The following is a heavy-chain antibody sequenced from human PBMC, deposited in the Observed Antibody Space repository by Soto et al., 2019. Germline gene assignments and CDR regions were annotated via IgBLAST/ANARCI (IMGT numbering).Heavy chain of an antibody. CDR2: ISYDGSNK. V-gene: IGHV3-30-3*01. J-gene: IGHJ6*02. CDR3: ARDLISSAALGSYSYGMDV. CDR1: GFTFSSYS. Sequence: PGGSLRLSCAASGFTFSSYSMHWVRQAPGKGLVWVAVISYDGSNKYYADSVKGRFTISRDNSKNTLYLQMNSLRAEDTTVYYSARDLISSAALGSYSYGMDVWGQGTTVTVS. D-gene: IGHD6-25*01.